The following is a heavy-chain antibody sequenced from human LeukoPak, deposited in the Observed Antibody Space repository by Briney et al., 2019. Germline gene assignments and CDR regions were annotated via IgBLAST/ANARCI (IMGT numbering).Heavy chain of an antibody. CDR2: INQHGSEK. Sequence: GGSLRLSCAASGFTFDDYAMHWVRQAPGKGLEWVANINQHGSEKYYVDSVKGRFTISRDNAKNSLSPQMNSLRAEDTALYYCARDLHYYVAMDVWSQGTTVTVSS. J-gene: IGHJ6*02. CDR3: ARDLHYYVAMDV. D-gene: IGHD3-10*02. CDR1: GFTFDDYA. V-gene: IGHV3-7*05.